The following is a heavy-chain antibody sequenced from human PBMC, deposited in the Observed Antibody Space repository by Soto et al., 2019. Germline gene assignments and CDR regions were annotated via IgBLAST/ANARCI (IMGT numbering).Heavy chain of an antibody. CDR3: AKRRGAGGHFDY. D-gene: IGHD2-15*01. CDR1: GFTFSSYA. CDR2: VSLGGST. Sequence: DVQLLESGGGLVQPEGSLRLSCAASGFTFSSYAMGWVRQGPGKGLEWVAVVSLGGSTHYADSVRGRFTISRDNSKNTLSRQMNSLTAEDTAVYFCAKRRGAGGHFDYWGQGALVTVSS. J-gene: IGHJ4*02. V-gene: IGHV3-23*01.